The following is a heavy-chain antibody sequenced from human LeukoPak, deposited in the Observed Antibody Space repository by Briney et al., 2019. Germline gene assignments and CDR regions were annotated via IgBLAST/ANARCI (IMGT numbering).Heavy chain of an antibody. CDR3: AKRYYDFWSGGVGGDY. V-gene: IGHV3-23*01. CDR2: ISGSGGTA. CDR1: GCTFSIYA. D-gene: IGHD3-3*01. J-gene: IGHJ4*02. Sequence: PGGSLRLSCAASGCTFSIYAMSWVRQAPGKGLEWVSAISGSGGTAYYADSVKGRFTISRDNSKNTLYLQMNSLRAEDTAVYYCAKRYYDFWSGGVGGDYWGQGTLVTVSS.